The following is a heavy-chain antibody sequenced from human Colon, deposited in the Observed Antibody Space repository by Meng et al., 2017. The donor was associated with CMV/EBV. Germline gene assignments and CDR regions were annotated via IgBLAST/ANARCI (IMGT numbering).Heavy chain of an antibody. J-gene: IGHJ5*02. CDR1: GYTFTWHG. D-gene: IGHD3-10*01. CDR2: INTYDWNT. V-gene: IGHV1-18*01. CDR3: ARDNYYYGSQIFYKTGRFDP. Sequence: QVQFVQGGAEVEKAEASVKVVCKASGYTFTWHGISWVRQAPGQGLEWMGWINTYDWNTYYSQKFQGRVTMTTTTSTNTAYMELRSLKSDDTAVYYCARDNYYYGSQIFYKTGRFDPWGQGALVTVSS.